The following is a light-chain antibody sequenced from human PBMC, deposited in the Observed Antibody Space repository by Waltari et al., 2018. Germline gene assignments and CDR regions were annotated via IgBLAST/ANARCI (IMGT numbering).Light chain of an antibody. Sequence: QSALTQPASVSGSPGQSITISCSGTSSDIGGYKYVSWYQQYPHRAPNLILYEVTGRPSGVPDRFSGSKSGNTASLTVSGLQIEDEADYFCSAYAGGNTLVFGGGTRLTVL. CDR2: EVT. CDR3: SAYAGGNTLV. CDR1: SSDIGGYKY. J-gene: IGLJ2*01. V-gene: IGLV2-8*01.